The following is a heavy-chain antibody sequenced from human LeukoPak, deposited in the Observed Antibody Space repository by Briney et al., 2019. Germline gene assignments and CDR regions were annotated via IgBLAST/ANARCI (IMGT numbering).Heavy chain of an antibody. CDR2: INHGGST. J-gene: IGHJ4*02. D-gene: IGHD2-2*01. V-gene: IGHV4-34*01. CDR3: TRAVCSSASCYAGGSIDC. CDR1: GGSFSDYY. Sequence: SETLSLTCAVYGGSFSDYYWSWIRQPPGKGLEWIGEINHGGSTNYNPSLKSRVTISVDTSKNQFSLKLGSVTAADTAVYYCTRAVCSSASCYAGGSIDCWGQGTLVTVSS.